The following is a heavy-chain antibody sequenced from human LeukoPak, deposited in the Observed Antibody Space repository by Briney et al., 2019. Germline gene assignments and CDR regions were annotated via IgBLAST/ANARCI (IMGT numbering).Heavy chain of an antibody. D-gene: IGHD3-22*01. CDR3: ARGPYSYDSSGAFDI. Sequence: SETLSLTCTVSGDSISSGDYYRSWIRQPAGKGLEWIGRISSSGSTNYNPSLKSRVTISVDTSKNQFSLKLSSVTAADTAVYFCARGPYSYDSSGAFDIWGQGTMVTVSS. J-gene: IGHJ3*02. CDR1: GDSISSGDYY. CDR2: ISSSGST. V-gene: IGHV4-61*02.